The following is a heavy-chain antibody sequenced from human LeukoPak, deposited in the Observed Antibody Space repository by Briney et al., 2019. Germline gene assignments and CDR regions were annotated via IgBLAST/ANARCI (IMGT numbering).Heavy chain of an antibody. CDR3: ARDAGPTTVSRDNWFDP. V-gene: IGHV1-18*01. D-gene: IGHD4-11*01. CDR2: ISAYNGNT. Sequence: ASVKVSCEASGYTFTSYGISWVRQAPGQGLEWMGWISAYNGNTNYAQKLQGRVTMTTDTSTSTAYMELRSLRSDDTAVYYCARDAGPTTVSRDNWFDPWGQGTLVTVSS. J-gene: IGHJ5*02. CDR1: GYTFTSYG.